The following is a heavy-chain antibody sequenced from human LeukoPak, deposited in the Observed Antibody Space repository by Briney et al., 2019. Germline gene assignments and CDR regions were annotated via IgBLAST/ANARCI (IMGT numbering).Heavy chain of an antibody. CDR3: AREGAAGTAPDAFDI. D-gene: IGHD6-19*01. J-gene: IGHJ3*02. CDR2: IYYSGST. CDR1: GGSISSYY. Sequence: SETLSLTCTVSGGSISSYYWSWIRQPPGKGLEWIGYIYYSGSTNYNPSLKSRVTISVDTSKNQFSLKLSSVTAVDTAVYYCAREGAAGTAPDAFDIWGQGTMVTVSS. V-gene: IGHV4-59*01.